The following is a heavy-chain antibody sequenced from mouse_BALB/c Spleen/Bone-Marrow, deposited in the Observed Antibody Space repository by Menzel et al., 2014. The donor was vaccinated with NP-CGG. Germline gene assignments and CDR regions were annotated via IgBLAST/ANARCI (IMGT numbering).Heavy chain of an antibody. V-gene: IGHV1-80*01. CDR2: IYPGDGDT. CDR3: ARSDYYAMDY. Sequence: QVQLQQSGAELVRPGSSVKISCKASGYAFSSYWMNWVKQRPGQGLEWIVQIYPGDGDTNYNGKFKGKATLTADKSSSTAYMQLSSPTSEDSAVYFCARSDYYAMDYWGQGTSVTVSS. CDR1: GYAFSSYW. J-gene: IGHJ4*01.